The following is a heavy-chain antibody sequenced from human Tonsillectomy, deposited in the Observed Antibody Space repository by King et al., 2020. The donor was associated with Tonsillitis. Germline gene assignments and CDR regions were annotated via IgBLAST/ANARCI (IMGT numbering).Heavy chain of an antibody. V-gene: IGHV3-30*02. CDR2: MRNDGTNS. D-gene: IGHD4-17*01. Sequence: VQLVESGGGMVQPGGSMRLSCAASGFTFSSYGMHWVRQAPGKGLEWVALMRNDGTNSYYADSVKGRFTISRDNSKNTLYLQMNSLRAEDTAVYYCAKDISVSTAFDYWGQGTLVTVSS. J-gene: IGHJ4*02. CDR1: GFTFSSYG. CDR3: AKDISVSTAFDY.